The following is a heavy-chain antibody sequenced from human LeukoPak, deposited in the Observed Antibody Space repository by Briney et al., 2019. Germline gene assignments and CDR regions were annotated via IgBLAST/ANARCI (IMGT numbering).Heavy chain of an antibody. CDR2: IYYSGST. CDR1: GGSISSYY. J-gene: IGHJ4*02. Sequence: KSSETLSLTCTVPGGSISSYYWSWIRQPPGKGLERIGYIYYSGSTNYNPSLKSRVTISVDTSKNQFSLKLSSVTAADTAVYYCARRVSRGGTFDYWGQGTLVTVSS. D-gene: IGHD3-10*01. V-gene: IGHV4-59*01. CDR3: ARRVSRGGTFDY.